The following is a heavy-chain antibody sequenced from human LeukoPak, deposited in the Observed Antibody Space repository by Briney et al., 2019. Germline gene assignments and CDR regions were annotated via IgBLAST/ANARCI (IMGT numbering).Heavy chain of an antibody. CDR3: ARVASSGYLGYYFDY. D-gene: IGHD3-22*01. CDR1: GGSISSGGYY. CDR2: IYYSGST. J-gene: IGHJ4*02. V-gene: IGHV4-31*03. Sequence: TSETLSLTCTVSGGSISSGGYYWSWIHQHPGKGLEWTGYIYYSGSTYYNPSLKSRVTISVDTSKNQFSLKLSSVTAADTAVYYCARVASSGYLGYYFDYWGQGTLVTVSS.